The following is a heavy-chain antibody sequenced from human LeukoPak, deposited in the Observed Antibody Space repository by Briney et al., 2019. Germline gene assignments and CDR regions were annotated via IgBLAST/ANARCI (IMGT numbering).Heavy chain of an antibody. CDR1: GGTFSSYA. Sequence: SVKVSCKASGGTFSSYAISWVRQAPGQGLEWMGRIIPIFGTANYAQKFQGRVTITTDESTSTAYMELSSLRSEDTAVYYCASGPDLRRGAFDIWGQGTMVTVSS. J-gene: IGHJ3*02. CDR3: ASGPDLRRGAFDI. D-gene: IGHD1-14*01. V-gene: IGHV1-69*05. CDR2: IIPIFGTA.